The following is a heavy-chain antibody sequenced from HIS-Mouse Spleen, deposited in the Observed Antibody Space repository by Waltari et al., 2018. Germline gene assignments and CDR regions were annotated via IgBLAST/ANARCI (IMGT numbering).Heavy chain of an antibody. CDR3: ATWLRYFDY. J-gene: IGHJ4*02. CDR1: GGPISSYY. CDR2: IYYSGST. Sequence: QVQLQESGPGLVKPSETLSLTCTSSGGPISSYYWSWIRQPPGKGLEWIGYIYYSGSTNYNPSLKSRVTISVDTSKNQFSLKLSSVTAADTAVYYCATWLRYFDYWGQGTLVTVSS. D-gene: IGHD5-12*01. V-gene: IGHV4-59*01.